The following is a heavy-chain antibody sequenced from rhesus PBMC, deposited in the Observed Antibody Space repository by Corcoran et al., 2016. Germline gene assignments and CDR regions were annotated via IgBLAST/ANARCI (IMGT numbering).Heavy chain of an antibody. CDR3: ARRGMSAAAGTFDV. J-gene: IGHJ5-1*01. Sequence: QVQLQESGPGLVKPSETLSLTCAVSGCFISSSYWRWIRQAPGQGLEWIGRLAIGGSTYYTPALKSRVTLSVDTSKNQFSLKLTSVTAADTAVYYCARRGMSAAAGTFDVWGPGVLVTVSS. D-gene: IGHD6-31*01. V-gene: IGHV4S11*01. CDR1: GCFISSSY. CDR2: LAIGGST.